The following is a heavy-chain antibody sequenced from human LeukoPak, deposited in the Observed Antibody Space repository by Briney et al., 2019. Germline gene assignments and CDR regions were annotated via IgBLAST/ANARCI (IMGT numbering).Heavy chain of an antibody. CDR3: AKDQADVWFGELLRNTFDI. CDR2: ISGSGGST. V-gene: IGHV3-23*01. Sequence: GGSLRLSCAASGFTFSSYAMSWVRQAPGKGLEWISAISGSGGSTYYADSVKGRFTISRDNSKNTLYLQMNSLRAEDTAVYYCAKDQADVWFGELLRNTFDIWGQGTMVTVSS. D-gene: IGHD3-10*01. J-gene: IGHJ3*02. CDR1: GFTFSSYA.